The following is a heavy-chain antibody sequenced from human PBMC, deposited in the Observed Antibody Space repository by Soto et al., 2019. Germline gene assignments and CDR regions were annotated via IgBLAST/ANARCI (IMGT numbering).Heavy chain of an antibody. V-gene: IGHV1-69*10. Sequence: ASVKVSCKASGGTFSSYAISWQRQAPGQGLEWMGGLIPRLGIANYGQNFQGRVTITADKSTSTAYMELSSLRSEDTAVYYWATDRGPLVVGWVNWFDLWGQGTVVPVSS. CDR2: LIPRLGIA. CDR1: GGTFSSYA. J-gene: IGHJ5*02. CDR3: ATDRGPLVVGWVNWFDL. D-gene: IGHD2-15*01.